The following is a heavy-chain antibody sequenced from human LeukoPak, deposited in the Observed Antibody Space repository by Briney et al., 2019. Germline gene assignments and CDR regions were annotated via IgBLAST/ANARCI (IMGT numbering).Heavy chain of an antibody. D-gene: IGHD6-19*01. J-gene: IGHJ4*02. Sequence: PGGSLRLSCAASGFTFSSYWMSWVRQAPGKGLEWVANIKQDGSEKYYLDSVKGRFTISRDNAKNPLYLQMNSLRAEDTAVYYCARGFRGWYAEGFDYWGQGTLVTVSS. CDR2: IKQDGSEK. V-gene: IGHV3-7*01. CDR1: GFTFSSYW. CDR3: ARGFRGWYAEGFDY.